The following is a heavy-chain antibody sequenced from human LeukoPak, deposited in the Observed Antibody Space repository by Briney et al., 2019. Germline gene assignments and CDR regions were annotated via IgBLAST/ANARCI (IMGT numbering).Heavy chain of an antibody. D-gene: IGHD3-10*01. CDR2: IYYSGST. J-gene: IGHJ6*02. Sequence: ASETLSLTCTVSGGSISSSSYYCGWIRQPPGKGLEWIGSIYYSGSTYYNPSLKSRVTISVDTSKNQFSLKLSSVTAADTAVYYCVYYGSGLRGMDVWGQGTTVTVSS. V-gene: IGHV4-39*01. CDR3: VYYGSGLRGMDV. CDR1: GGSISSSSYY.